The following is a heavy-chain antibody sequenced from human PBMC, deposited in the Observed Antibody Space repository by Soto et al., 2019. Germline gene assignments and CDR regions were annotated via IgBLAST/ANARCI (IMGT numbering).Heavy chain of an antibody. CDR2: IKSKTDGGTT. Sequence: GGSLRLSCAASGFTFSNAWMNWVRQAPGKGLEWVGRIKSKTDGGTTDYAAPVKGRFTISRDDSKNTLYLQMNSLKTEDTAVYYCTTSPGGYSYGYDFDYWGQGTLVTVSS. V-gene: IGHV3-15*07. CDR1: GFTFSNAW. D-gene: IGHD5-18*01. CDR3: TTSPGGYSYGYDFDY. J-gene: IGHJ4*02.